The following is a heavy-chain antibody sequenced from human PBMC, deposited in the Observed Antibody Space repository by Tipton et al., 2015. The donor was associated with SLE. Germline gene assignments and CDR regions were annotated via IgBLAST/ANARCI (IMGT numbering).Heavy chain of an antibody. J-gene: IGHJ5*02. Sequence: TLSLTCAISGYSITSGYYWAWLRQPPGKGLEWIGHIYISGTTNYNPSLKSRVAISVDTSKNQFSLKLRSVTAADTAVYYCASGAYGSDNSYLGGWFDPWGQGAPVTVSS. CDR1: GYSITSGYY. CDR2: IYISGTT. CDR3: ASGAYGSDNSYLGGWFDP. V-gene: IGHV4-38-2*01. D-gene: IGHD3-10*01.